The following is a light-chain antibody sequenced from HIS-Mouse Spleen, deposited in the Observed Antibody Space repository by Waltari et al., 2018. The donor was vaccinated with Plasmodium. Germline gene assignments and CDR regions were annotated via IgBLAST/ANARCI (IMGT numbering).Light chain of an antibody. V-gene: IGKV3-15*01. CDR1: QSVSSN. CDR3: QQYNNWPRGT. CDR2: GAS. J-gene: IGKJ1*01. Sequence: EIVMTQSPATLSVSPGERAPLSCRASQSVSSNLAWDQQKPGQAPRLLIYGASTRATGIPARFSGSGSGTEFTLTISSMQSEDFAVYYCQQYNNWPRGTFGQGTKVEIK.